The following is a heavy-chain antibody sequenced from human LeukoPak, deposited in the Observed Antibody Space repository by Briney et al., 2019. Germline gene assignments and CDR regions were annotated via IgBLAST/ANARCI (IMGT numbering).Heavy chain of an antibody. J-gene: IGHJ6*03. CDR1: GFTFSSYA. Sequence: GGSLRLSCAASGFTFSSYAMHWVRQAPGKGLEWVSSINPSSGNTYYADSVKGRFTIFGDNSKNTLYLQMNSLRAEDTAVYYCAKDAGDYDFWSGYLYRDYYYYYMDVWGKGTTVTVSS. CDR2: INPSSGNT. D-gene: IGHD3-3*01. V-gene: IGHV3-23*01. CDR3: AKDAGDYDFWSGYLYRDYYYYYMDV.